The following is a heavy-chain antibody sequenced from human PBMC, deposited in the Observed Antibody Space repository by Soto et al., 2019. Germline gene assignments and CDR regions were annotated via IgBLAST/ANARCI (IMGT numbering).Heavy chain of an antibody. J-gene: IGHJ3*02. CDR2: INAGNGNT. V-gene: IGHV1-3*01. CDR3: ARVVTPRHYYDSSGYPFHNDAFDI. CDR1: GYTFTSYA. D-gene: IGHD3-22*01. Sequence: RASVKVSCKASGYTFTSYAMHWVRQAPGQRLEWMGWINAGNGNTKYSQKFQGRVTITRDTSASTAYMELSSLRSEDTAVYYCARVVTPRHYYDSSGYPFHNDAFDIWGQGTMVTVSS.